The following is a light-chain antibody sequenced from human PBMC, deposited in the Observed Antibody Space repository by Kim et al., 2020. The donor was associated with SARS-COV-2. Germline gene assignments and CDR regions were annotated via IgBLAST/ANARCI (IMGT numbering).Light chain of an antibody. V-gene: IGKV3-20*01. CDR3: QQYGSSRWT. Sequence: CPGEMATLSCRASQSVSSSYLAWYQHKPGQPPRLLIYDASIRATGIPDRFSGSESGTDFTLTISRVEPEDFAVYYCQQYGSSRWTFGQGTKVDIK. CDR1: QSVSSSY. CDR2: DAS. J-gene: IGKJ1*01.